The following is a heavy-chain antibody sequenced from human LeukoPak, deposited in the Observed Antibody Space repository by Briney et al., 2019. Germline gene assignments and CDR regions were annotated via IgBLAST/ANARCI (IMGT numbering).Heavy chain of an antibody. J-gene: IGHJ4*02. Sequence: GGSLRLSCAASGFTFSSYAMSWVRQAPGKGLEWVSAISGSGGSTYYADSVKGRFTISRDNSRNTLYLQMNSLRAEDTAVYYCAKGDYYGSGSLRNYFDYWGQGTLVTVSS. CDR1: GFTFSSYA. V-gene: IGHV3-23*01. CDR2: ISGSGGST. CDR3: AKGDYYGSGSLRNYFDY. D-gene: IGHD3-10*01.